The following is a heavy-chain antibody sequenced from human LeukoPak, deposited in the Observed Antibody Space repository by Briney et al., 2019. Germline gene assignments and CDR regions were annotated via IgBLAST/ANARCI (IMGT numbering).Heavy chain of an antibody. D-gene: IGHD3-22*01. J-gene: IGHJ4*02. V-gene: IGHV1-18*01. CDR3: ARDRRNYYDSSGYYGLDY. CDR2: ISAYNGNT. Sequence: PAASVKVSCKASGYTFTSYGISWVRQAPGQGLEWMGWISAYNGNTNYAQKLQGRVTMTTDTSTSTAYMELRSLRSDDTAVYYCARDRRNYYDSSGYYGLDYWGQGTLVTVSS. CDR1: GYTFTSYG.